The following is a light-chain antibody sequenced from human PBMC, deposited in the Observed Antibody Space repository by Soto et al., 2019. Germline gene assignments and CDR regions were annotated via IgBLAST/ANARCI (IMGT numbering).Light chain of an antibody. Sequence: EIVMTQSPATLSVSPGERATLSCRASQSFSSNLAWYQQKPGQAPRLLIYGASTRATGIPARFSGSGSGTEFTLTISSLQSEDFAVYYCQQYNNWPLTFSGGTKVDIK. J-gene: IGKJ4*01. V-gene: IGKV3-15*01. CDR2: GAS. CDR3: QQYNNWPLT. CDR1: QSFSSN.